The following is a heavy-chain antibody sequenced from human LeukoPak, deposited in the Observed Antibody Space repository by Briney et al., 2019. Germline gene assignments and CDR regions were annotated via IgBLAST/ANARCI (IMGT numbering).Heavy chain of an antibody. Sequence: SETLSLTCSVSGDSINNYYWSWIRQPRGKGLEWIGYIYYSGSTNYNPSLKSRVTISVDTSKNQFSLKLSSVTAADTAVYYCARSPLVGATTGLPPDYWGQGTLVTVSS. CDR1: GDSINNYY. D-gene: IGHD1-26*01. CDR3: ARSPLVGATTGLPPDY. V-gene: IGHV4-59*01. CDR2: IYYSGST. J-gene: IGHJ4*02.